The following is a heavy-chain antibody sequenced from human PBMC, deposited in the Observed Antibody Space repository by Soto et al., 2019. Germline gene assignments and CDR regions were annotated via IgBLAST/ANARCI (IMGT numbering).Heavy chain of an antibody. V-gene: IGHV1-18*04. CDR3: AREGVIAVLGDAFAI. J-gene: IGHJ3*02. Sequence: ASVKVSCKASGYTFTSYSMSWVRQAPGQGLEWMGWISPYNGNTKYAQKLQGRVTMTTDTSTSTAYMELRRLRSDDTAIYYCAREGVIAVLGDAFAIWGQEXTVT. CDR1: GYTFTSYS. D-gene: IGHD6-19*01. CDR2: ISPYNGNT.